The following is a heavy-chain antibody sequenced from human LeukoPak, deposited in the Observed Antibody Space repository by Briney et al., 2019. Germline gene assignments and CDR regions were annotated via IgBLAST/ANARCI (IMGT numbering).Heavy chain of an antibody. CDR3: ARDPQSTSDYDILTDNYYYYGMDV. J-gene: IGHJ6*02. V-gene: IGHV1-18*01. D-gene: IGHD3-9*01. CDR1: GYTFTSYG. Sequence: GASVKVSCKASGYTFTSYGISWVRQAPGQGLEWMGWISAYNGNTNYAQKLQGRVTMTTDTSTSTAYMELRSLRSDDTAVYHCARDPQSTSDYDILTDNYYYYGMDVWGQGTTVTVSS. CDR2: ISAYNGNT.